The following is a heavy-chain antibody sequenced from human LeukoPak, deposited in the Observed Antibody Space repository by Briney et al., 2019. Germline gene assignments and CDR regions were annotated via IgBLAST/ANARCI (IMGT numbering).Heavy chain of an antibody. V-gene: IGHV4-34*01. CDR1: GGSFSGYY. CDR2: INHSGST. Sequence: SETLSLTCAVYGGSFSGYYWSWIRQPPGKGVEWVGEINHSGSTNYNPSLKSRVSISVDTSKNQFSLKLSSVTAADTAVYYCARGQIVVVPAAIEGSYFDYWGQGTLVTVSS. CDR3: ARGQIVVVPAAIEGSYFDY. D-gene: IGHD2-2*02. J-gene: IGHJ4*02.